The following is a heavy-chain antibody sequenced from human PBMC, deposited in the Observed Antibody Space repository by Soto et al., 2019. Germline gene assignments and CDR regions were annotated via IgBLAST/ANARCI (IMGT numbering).Heavy chain of an antibody. V-gene: IGHV4-4*02. CDR3: ARVQLVPSPIIDS. Sequence: SETLSLTCAVSGGSISSSNWWSWVRQPPGKGLEWIGEIYHTGSTNYNPSLMSRVTILVDKSKDQFSLNLSSVTAADTAVYYCARVQLVPSPIIDSWGQGTLVTVSS. D-gene: IGHD2-2*01. CDR2: IYHTGST. CDR1: GGSISSSNW. J-gene: IGHJ5*01.